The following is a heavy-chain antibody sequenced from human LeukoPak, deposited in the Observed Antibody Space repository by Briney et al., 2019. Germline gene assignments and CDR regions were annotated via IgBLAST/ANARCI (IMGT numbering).Heavy chain of an antibody. CDR1: GGSISSGGYY. CDR2: IYYSGST. Sequence: PSETLSLTCTVPGGSISSGGYYWSWIRQHPGKGLEWIGYIYYSGSTYYNPSLKSRVTISVDTSKNQFSLKLSSVTAADTAVYYCARDGYSYGEAFDYWGQGTLVTVSS. J-gene: IGHJ4*02. D-gene: IGHD5-18*01. V-gene: IGHV4-31*03. CDR3: ARDGYSYGEAFDY.